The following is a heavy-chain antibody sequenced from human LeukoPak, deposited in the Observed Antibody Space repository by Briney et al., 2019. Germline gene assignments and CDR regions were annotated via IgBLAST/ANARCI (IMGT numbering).Heavy chain of an antibody. V-gene: IGHV3-23*01. CDR3: AKPYDILTGYYWDDAFDI. J-gene: IGHJ3*02. D-gene: IGHD3-9*01. Sequence: GGSLRPSCAASGFTFSSYAMSWVRQAPGKGLEWFSAISGSGGSTYYADSVKGRFTISRDNSKNTLYLQMNSLRAEDTAVYYCAKPYDILTGYYWDDAFDIWGQGTMVTVSS. CDR2: ISGSGGST. CDR1: GFTFSSYA.